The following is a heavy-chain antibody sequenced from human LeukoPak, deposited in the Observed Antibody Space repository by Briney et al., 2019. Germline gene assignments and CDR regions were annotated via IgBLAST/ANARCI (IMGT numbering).Heavy chain of an antibody. D-gene: IGHD6-13*01. CDR1: GFTFSSYG. J-gene: IGHJ4*02. Sequence: GGSLRLSCAASGFTFSSYGMHWVRQAPGKGLEWVAVISYDGSNKYYADSVKGRFTISRDNSKDTLYLQMNSLRAEDTAVYYCAKDRQLVYWGQGTLVTVSS. CDR3: AKDRQLVY. CDR2: ISYDGSNK. V-gene: IGHV3-30*18.